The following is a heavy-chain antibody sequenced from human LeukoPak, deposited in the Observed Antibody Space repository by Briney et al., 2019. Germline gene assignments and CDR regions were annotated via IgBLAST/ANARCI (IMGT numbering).Heavy chain of an antibody. CDR2: IKQDGSEK. CDR1: GFTFSSYY. CDR3: ARAGRYDYGDDGWNY. Sequence: GGSLRLSCAASGFTFSSYYMSWVRQAPGKGLEWVANIKQDGSEKQYVDSVEGRFTISRDNIKNSLYLQMSSLRDEDTAVYYCARAGRYDYGDDGWNYWGQGTLVTVSS. J-gene: IGHJ4*02. D-gene: IGHD4-17*01. V-gene: IGHV3-7*01.